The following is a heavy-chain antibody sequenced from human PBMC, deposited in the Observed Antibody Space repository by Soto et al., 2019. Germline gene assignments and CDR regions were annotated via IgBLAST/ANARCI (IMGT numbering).Heavy chain of an antibody. Sequence: QVQLVQSGAEVKKPGASVKVSCKASGYTFTRYGISWVRQAPGQGLEWMGWINAYNGNTNYAQKLQGRLTMTTDTSTSTAYMERRSLRSDDTELYNSARGEANGESWGQGTLVTVSS. D-gene: IGHD4-17*01. J-gene: IGHJ5*02. CDR3: ARGEANGES. CDR1: GYTFTRYG. V-gene: IGHV1-18*01. CDR2: INAYNGNT.